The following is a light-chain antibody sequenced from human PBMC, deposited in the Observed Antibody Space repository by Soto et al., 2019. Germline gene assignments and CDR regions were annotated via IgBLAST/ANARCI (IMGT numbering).Light chain of an antibody. CDR3: AAWDVSLSGWV. Sequence: QSVLTQPPSASGTPGQRVTISCSGSSSNIGSNTVNWFQQVPGTAPKVLIYTNNQRPSGVPDRFSGSKSGTSASLAISGLQSEDESDYYCAAWDVSLSGWVFGGVTKLTVL. CDR2: TNN. V-gene: IGLV1-44*01. J-gene: IGLJ3*02. CDR1: SSNIGSNT.